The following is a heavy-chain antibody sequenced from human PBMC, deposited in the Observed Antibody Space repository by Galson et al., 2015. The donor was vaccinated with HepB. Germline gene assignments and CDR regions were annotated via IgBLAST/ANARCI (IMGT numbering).Heavy chain of an antibody. CDR3: AHRPSDLYDSSGYLFDY. Sequence: PALVKPTQTLTLTCTFSGFSLNTSGVGVGWIRQPPGKALEWLALIYWNDDMRYSPSLKSRLTITKDTSKNQVVLTMTNMDPVDTATYYCAHRPSDLYDSSGYLFDYWGQGTLVTVSS. V-gene: IGHV2-5*01. CDR2: IYWNDDM. D-gene: IGHD3-22*01. J-gene: IGHJ4*02. CDR1: GFSLNTSGVG.